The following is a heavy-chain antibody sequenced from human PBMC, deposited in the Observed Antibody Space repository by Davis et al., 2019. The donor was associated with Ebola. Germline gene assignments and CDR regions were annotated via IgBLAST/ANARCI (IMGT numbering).Heavy chain of an antibody. D-gene: IGHD6-19*01. CDR3: ARDRRQWLVQAYAFDI. CDR1: GYTFTSYY. CDR2: INPSGGST. J-gene: IGHJ3*02. Sequence: ASVKVSCKASGYTFTSYYMHWVRQAPGQGLEWMGIINPSGGSTSYAQKFQGRVTMTRDTSTSTVYMELSSLRSEDTAVYYCARDRRQWLVQAYAFDIWGQGTMVTVSS. V-gene: IGHV1-46*01.